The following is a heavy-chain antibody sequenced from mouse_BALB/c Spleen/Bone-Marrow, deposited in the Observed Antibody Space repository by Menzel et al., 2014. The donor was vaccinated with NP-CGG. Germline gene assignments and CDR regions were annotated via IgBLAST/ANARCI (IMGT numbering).Heavy chain of an antibody. CDR1: GYTFTSYW. CDR2: INPSTGYT. V-gene: IGHV1-4*01. J-gene: IGHJ2*01. D-gene: IGHD2-1*01. Sequence: QVQLQQSGAELAKPGAPVKMSCKASGYTFTSYWMHWVKQRPGQGLEWIGNINPSTGYTEYNQKFKDKATLTADKSSSTAYMQLNSLTSEDSAVYYCARSYGKNVDYWGQGTTHTVSS. CDR3: ARSYGKNVDY.